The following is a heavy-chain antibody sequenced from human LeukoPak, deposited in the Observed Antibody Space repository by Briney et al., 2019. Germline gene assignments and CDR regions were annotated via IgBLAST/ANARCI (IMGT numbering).Heavy chain of an antibody. V-gene: IGHV3-23*01. CDR3: AKGHYYGSGSLDY. J-gene: IGHJ4*02. Sequence: GGSLRLSCAASGFTFSSYGMSWVRQAPGEGLEWVSAIGGRDGSTYYADSVKGRFTISRDNSKNTLYVQMNSLRAEDTAVYYCAKGHYYGSGSLDYWGQGTLVTVSS. CDR1: GFTFSSYG. CDR2: IGGRDGST. D-gene: IGHD3-10*01.